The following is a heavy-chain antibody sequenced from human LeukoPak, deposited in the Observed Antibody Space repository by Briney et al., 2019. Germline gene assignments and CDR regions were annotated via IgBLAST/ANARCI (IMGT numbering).Heavy chain of an antibody. Sequence: PGGSLRLSCAASGLHFSGTAMSWVRQAPGKGLEWVSAISHDGMNAYYADSVKGRFTISRDNSKKTVSLEMSSLTADDTGVYYCAKDGAQYSSGPECDPRGQGALVTVSP. V-gene: IGHV3-23*01. CDR3: AKDGAQYSSGPECDP. D-gene: IGHD6-19*01. CDR1: GLHFSGTA. CDR2: ISHDGMNA. J-gene: IGHJ5*02.